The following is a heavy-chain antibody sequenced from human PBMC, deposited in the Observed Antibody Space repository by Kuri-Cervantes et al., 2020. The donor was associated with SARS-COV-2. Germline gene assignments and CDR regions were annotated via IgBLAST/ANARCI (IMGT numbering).Heavy chain of an antibody. V-gene: IGHV1-45*02. CDR1: GDTFTYRF. CDR2: ITPFNGNT. J-gene: IGHJ3*02. D-gene: IGHD4/OR15-4a*01. Sequence: SVKVSCKASGDTFTYRFMHWVRQAPGQAPEWMGWITPFNGNTKYAQKFQDRVTITRDRSMNTAYMELSSLRSEDTAMYYCARSGPGAISREDGALDIWGQGTMVTVSS. CDR3: ARSGPGAISREDGALDI.